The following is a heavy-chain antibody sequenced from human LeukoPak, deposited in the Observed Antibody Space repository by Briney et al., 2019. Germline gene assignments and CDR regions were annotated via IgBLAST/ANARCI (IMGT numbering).Heavy chain of an antibody. V-gene: IGHV3-33*08. D-gene: IGHD2-21*02. CDR2: IWYDGSNK. CDR3: GRVYCGGNCYSPPLPDY. CDR1: GFTFSRYA. Sequence: GGSLRLSCSTSGFTFSRYAMSWVRQAPGKGLDWVAGIWYDGSNKNYADSVKGRFTISRDNSKNTLFLQMDSLRAEDTAVYYCGRVYCGGNCYSPPLPDYWGQGTLVTVSA. J-gene: IGHJ4*02.